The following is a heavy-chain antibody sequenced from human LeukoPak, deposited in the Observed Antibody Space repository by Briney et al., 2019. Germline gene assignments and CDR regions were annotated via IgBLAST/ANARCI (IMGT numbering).Heavy chain of an antibody. Sequence: SQILSLTCTVSGGSISSGSYYWSWIRQPAGKGLEWIGRIYTSGSTNYNPSLKSRVTISVDTSKNQFSLKLSSVTAADTAVYYCARDLGFTYYDFWSGYFMGDAFDIWGQGTMVTVSS. V-gene: IGHV4-61*02. D-gene: IGHD3-3*01. CDR3: ARDLGFTYYDFWSGYFMGDAFDI. J-gene: IGHJ3*02. CDR2: IYTSGST. CDR1: GGSISSGSYY.